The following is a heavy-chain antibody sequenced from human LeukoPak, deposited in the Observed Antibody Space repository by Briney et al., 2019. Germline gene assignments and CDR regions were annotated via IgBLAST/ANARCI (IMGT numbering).Heavy chain of an antibody. V-gene: IGHV4-59*01. J-gene: IGHJ4*02. CDR1: GVSISSYY. Sequence: SETLSLTCTVSGVSISSYYWSWIRQPPGKGLEWIGYIYYSGSTNYSPSLKSRVTISVDTSKNQFSLKLSSVTAADTAVYYCARMSTLVVAPSYYFDYWGQGTLVTVSS. D-gene: IGHD3-22*01. CDR2: IYYSGST. CDR3: ARMSTLVVAPSYYFDY.